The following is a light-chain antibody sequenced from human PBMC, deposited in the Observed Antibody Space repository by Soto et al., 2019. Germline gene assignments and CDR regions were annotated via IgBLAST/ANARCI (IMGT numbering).Light chain of an antibody. Sequence: EIVLTQSPGTLSLSPGERASLSCRASQSVRSSSLAWYQQKPGQPPRLLIYGASSRATGIPDRFSGSGSGTDFTLTISRLEPEDFPVYFCQQYGHSPDSHRWTFGPGAKVEIK. CDR2: GAS. CDR3: QQYGHSPDSHRWT. CDR1: QSVRSSS. J-gene: IGKJ1*01. V-gene: IGKV3-20*01.